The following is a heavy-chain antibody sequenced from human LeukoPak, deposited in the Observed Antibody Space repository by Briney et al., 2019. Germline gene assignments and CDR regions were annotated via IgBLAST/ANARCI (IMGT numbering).Heavy chain of an antibody. V-gene: IGHV4-39*01. CDR2: IYYSGST. D-gene: IGHD3/OR15-3a*01. J-gene: IGHJ4*02. CDR3: ARHFGT. CDR1: DFTVSNNY. Sequence: PGGSLRLSCAASDFTVSNNYTSWVRQPPGKGLEWIGSIYYSGSTYYNPSLKSRVTISVDTSKNQFSLKLRSVTAADTAVYYCARHFGTWGQGTLVTVSS.